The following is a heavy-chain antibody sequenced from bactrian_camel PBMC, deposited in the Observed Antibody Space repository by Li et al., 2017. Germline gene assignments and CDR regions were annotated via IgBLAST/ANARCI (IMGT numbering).Heavy chain of an antibody. D-gene: IGHD3*01. CDR1: GYVMISGR. V-gene: IGHV3S53*01. CDR2: FGPSNT. J-gene: IGHJ4*01. Sequence: HVQLVESGGGSALAGGSLRASCVASGYVMISGRMGWFRQTPGKEREVVAAFGPSNTWYADSVKGRFTLSKDNAKDTLYLQMNSLKIEDTAVYYCALGSSRQATMTARGKGTQVTVS.